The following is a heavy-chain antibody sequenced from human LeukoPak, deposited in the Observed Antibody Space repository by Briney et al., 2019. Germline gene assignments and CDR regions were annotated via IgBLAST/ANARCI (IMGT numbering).Heavy chain of an antibody. V-gene: IGHV3-9*01. J-gene: IGHJ3*02. CDR3: AKDKSKGELLGAFDI. CDR1: GFTFDDYA. CDR2: ISWNSGSI. D-gene: IGHD1-26*01. Sequence: GGSLRLSCAASGFTFDDYAMHWVRQAPGKGLEWVSGISWNSGSIGYADSVKGRFTTSRDNAKNSLYLQMNSLRAEDTALYYCAKDKSKGELLGAFDIWGQGTMVTVSS.